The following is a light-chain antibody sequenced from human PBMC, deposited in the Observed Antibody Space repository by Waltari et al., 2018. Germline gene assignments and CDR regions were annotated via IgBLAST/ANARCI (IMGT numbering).Light chain of an antibody. J-gene: IGKJ4*01. CDR3: QQRRNGPLT. Sequence: EIVLTQSPATLSLSPGDRATLSCRASQSVDMYLAWYQQRPGQAPRLLIYATSNRATAIPARFSGIGSETDFSLTISSLEPDDFAVYYCQQRRNGPLTFGGGTKVEIK. V-gene: IGKV3-11*01. CDR2: ATS. CDR1: QSVDMY.